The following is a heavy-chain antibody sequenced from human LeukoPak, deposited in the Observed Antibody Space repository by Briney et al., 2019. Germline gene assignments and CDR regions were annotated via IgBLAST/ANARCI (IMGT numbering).Heavy chain of an antibody. D-gene: IGHD3-10*01. CDR1: GYTFTSYD. V-gene: IGHV1-8*01. CDR3: ARGDYGSGSYYLHP. J-gene: IGHJ5*02. Sequence: ASVKVSCKASGYTFTSYDINWVRQATGQGLEWMGWMNPNSGNTGYAQKVQGRVTMTRNTSISTAYMELSSLRSEDTAVYYCARGDYGSGSYYLHPWGQGTLVTVSS. CDR2: MNPNSGNT.